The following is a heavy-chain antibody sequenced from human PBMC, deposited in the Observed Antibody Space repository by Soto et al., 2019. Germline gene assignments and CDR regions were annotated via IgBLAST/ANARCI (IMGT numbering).Heavy chain of an antibody. CDR1: GGSFSCRDYY. CDR3: ARAYGDYGHFDS. V-gene: IGHV4-30-4*01. D-gene: IGHD4-17*01. J-gene: IGHJ4*02. Sequence: PSETLSLTCTVSGGSFSCRDYYWSWIRQPPGKGLQWIGYFYYSGSTYYNPSLRSRVTISVDTAKNNFSVKLSSVTVADTAVYYCARAYGDYGHFDSWGQGTMVTVYS. CDR2: FYYSGST.